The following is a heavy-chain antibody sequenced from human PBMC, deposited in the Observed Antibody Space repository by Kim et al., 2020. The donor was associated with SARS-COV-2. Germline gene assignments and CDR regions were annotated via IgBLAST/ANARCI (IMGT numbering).Heavy chain of an antibody. CDR3: ARGPVAVLYFDY. Sequence: GGSLRLSCAASGFTFSSYAMHWVRQAPGKGLEWVAVISYDGSNKYYADSVKGRFTISRDNSKNTLYLQMNSLRAEDTAVYYCARGPVAVLYFDYWGQGTLVTVSS. CDR2: ISYDGSNK. CDR1: GFTFSSYA. V-gene: IGHV3-30-3*01. J-gene: IGHJ4*02. D-gene: IGHD2-15*01.